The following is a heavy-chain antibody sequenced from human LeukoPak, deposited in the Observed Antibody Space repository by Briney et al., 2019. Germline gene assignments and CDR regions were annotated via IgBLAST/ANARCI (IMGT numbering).Heavy chain of an antibody. CDR3: AKDRRWELLLDY. CDR2: IWYDGSNK. V-gene: IGHV3-33*06. Sequence: GRSLRLSCAASGFTFSGYGMHWVRQAPGKGLEWVAVIWYDGSNKYYADSVKGRFTISRDNSKNTLYLQMNSLRAEDTAVYYCAKDRRWELLLDYWGQGTLVTVSS. CDR1: GFTFSGYG. J-gene: IGHJ4*02. D-gene: IGHD1-26*01.